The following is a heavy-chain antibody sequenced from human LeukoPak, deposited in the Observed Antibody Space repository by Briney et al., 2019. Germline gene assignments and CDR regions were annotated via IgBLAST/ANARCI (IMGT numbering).Heavy chain of an antibody. D-gene: IGHD5-18*01. CDR1: GGSISSYC. CDR2: IYYSGST. J-gene: IGHJ4*02. CDR3: SGGYSYGLVDY. V-gene: IGHV4-59*08. Sequence: PSETLSLTCTVSGGSISSYCWSWIRQPPGKGLEWIGYIYYSGSTNYNPSLKSRVTISVDTSKNQFSLKLSSVTAADTAVYYCSGGYSYGLVDYWGQGTLVTVSS.